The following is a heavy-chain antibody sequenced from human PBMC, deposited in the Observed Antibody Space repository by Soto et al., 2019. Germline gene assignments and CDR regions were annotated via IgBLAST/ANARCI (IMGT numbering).Heavy chain of an antibody. CDR2: MNPNSGKT. D-gene: IGHD1-20*01. CDR1: GYTFTYYD. CDR3: ARAIITDTFDI. J-gene: IGHJ3*02. Sequence: QVPLVQSGAEVKKPGASVKVSCKTSGYTFTYYDINWVRQATGQGLEWMGWMNPNSGKTRYAQNFQGRVTMTRNTSIGTAYMELSSLTSEDTAVYFCARAIITDTFDIWGQGTMVTVSS. V-gene: IGHV1-8*01.